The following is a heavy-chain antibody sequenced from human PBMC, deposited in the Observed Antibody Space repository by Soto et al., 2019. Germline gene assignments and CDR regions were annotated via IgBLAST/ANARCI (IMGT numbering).Heavy chain of an antibody. CDR1: GFIFSDQY. CDR3: ARDLGGAPYVDL. D-gene: IGHD3-16*01. V-gene: IGHV3-72*01. CDR2: IRKKVNSYTT. Sequence: GGSLRLSCAASGFIFSDQYMDWVRQAPGKGLEWVGRIRKKVNSYTTEYAASVKGRFTVSRDDSKNSLYLQMNSLKTEDTAIYYCARDLGGAPYVDLWGRGTLVTVSS. J-gene: IGHJ2*01.